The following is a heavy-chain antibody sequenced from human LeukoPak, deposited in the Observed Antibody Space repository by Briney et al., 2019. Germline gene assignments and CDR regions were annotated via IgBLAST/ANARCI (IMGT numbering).Heavy chain of an antibody. V-gene: IGHV3-23*01. Sequence: GGSLRLSCAASGFTFSSYAMIWVRQAPGKGLEWVSAISGSGDSTYYADSVKGRFTITRDNSKNTLYLQMNSLRVEDTAVYYCAKSKLGIIPEYFDYWGQGTLVTVSS. CDR1: GFTFSSYA. J-gene: IGHJ4*02. CDR3: AKSKLGIIPEYFDY. CDR2: ISGSGDST. D-gene: IGHD7-27*01.